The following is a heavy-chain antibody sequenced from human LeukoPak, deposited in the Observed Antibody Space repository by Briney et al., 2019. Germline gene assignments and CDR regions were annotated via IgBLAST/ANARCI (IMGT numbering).Heavy chain of an antibody. CDR1: GGSVSNYY. V-gene: IGHV4-59*02. CDR3: AREKRGYSYGYGYLFDY. D-gene: IGHD5-18*01. J-gene: IGHJ4*02. CDR2: ISHSGSV. Sequence: SETLSLTCTVSGGSVSNYYWSWIRQSPGKGLEWIGYISHSGSVNYNPSLKSRVTMSVDTSKNQFSLKLSSVTAADTAVYYCAREKRGYSYGYGYLFDYWGQGTLVTVSS.